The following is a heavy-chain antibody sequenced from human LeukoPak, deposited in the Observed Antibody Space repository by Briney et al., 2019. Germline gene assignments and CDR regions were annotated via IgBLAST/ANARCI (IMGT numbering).Heavy chain of an antibody. CDR2: INPTGTTT. Sequence: ASVKVSCKASGGTFSSYAISWVRQAPGQGLEWVGLINPTGTTTLYAQKFQGRVTLTRDMSTSTDYMESRSLKSEDTAVYYCARDNSVGDIAWWFDPWGQGTLVTVSS. CDR3: ARDNSVGDIAWWFDP. D-gene: IGHD3-10*01. J-gene: IGHJ5*02. V-gene: IGHV1-46*01. CDR1: GGTFSSYA.